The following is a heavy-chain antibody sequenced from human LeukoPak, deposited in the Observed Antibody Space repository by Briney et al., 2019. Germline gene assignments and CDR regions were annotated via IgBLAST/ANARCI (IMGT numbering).Heavy chain of an antibody. J-gene: IGHJ4*02. CDR2: IIPIFGTA. D-gene: IGHD6-6*01. CDR1: RGTFSSYA. CDR3: ARFYGSSSLRGNFDY. Sequence: ASVKVSCKASRGTFSSYAISGVRQAPGQGREWMGGIIPIFGTANYAQKFQGRVTITAVESTSTAYMELSSLRSEDTAVYYWARFYGSSSLRGNFDYWGQGTRVTVSA. V-gene: IGHV1-69*13.